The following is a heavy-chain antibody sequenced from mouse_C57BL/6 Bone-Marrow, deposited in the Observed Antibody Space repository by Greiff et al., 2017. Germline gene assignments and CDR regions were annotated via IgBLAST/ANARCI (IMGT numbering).Heavy chain of an antibody. CDR1: GYSITSDY. V-gene: IGHV3-8*01. D-gene: IGHD1-1*01. Sequence: EVQLQESGPGLAKPSQPLSLTCSVTGYSITSDYWNWIRKFPGNKLEYMGYISYSGSTYYNPSLKSRISITRDTSKNQYYLQLTSVTTEDTATYYCARLIPPYYGSSYWYFDVWGTGTTVTVSS. CDR2: ISYSGST. CDR3: ARLIPPYYGSSYWYFDV. J-gene: IGHJ1*03.